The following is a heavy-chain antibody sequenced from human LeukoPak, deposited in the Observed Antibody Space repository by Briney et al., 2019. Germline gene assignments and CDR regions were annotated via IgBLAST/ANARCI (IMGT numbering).Heavy chain of an antibody. CDR1: GGSISSGDYY. Sequence: PSETLSLTCTVSGGSISSGDYYWSWIRQPPGKGLEWIGYIYYSGSTYYNPSLKSRVTISVDTSKNPFSLKLSSVTAADTAVYYCAREHIQQNYDFWSGYSQRWFDPWGQGTLVTVSS. J-gene: IGHJ5*02. CDR2: IYYSGST. V-gene: IGHV4-30-4*08. D-gene: IGHD3-3*01. CDR3: AREHIQQNYDFWSGYSQRWFDP.